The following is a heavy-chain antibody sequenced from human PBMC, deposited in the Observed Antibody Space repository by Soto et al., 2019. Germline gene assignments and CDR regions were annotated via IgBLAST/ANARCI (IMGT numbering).Heavy chain of an antibody. CDR2: ISSISTYI. CDR3: ARRASAAGTPYYYFLDV. CDR1: GFTFSSYS. D-gene: IGHD6-13*01. J-gene: IGHJ6*03. Sequence: EVQLVESGGGLVKPGGSLRLSCAASGFTFSSYSMNWVRQAPGKGLEWVSSISSISTYIYYADSVKGRFTISRDNAKNSLYLQMDSLGAEDTGMYFCARRASAAGTPYYYFLDVWGKGTTVTVSS. V-gene: IGHV3-21*01.